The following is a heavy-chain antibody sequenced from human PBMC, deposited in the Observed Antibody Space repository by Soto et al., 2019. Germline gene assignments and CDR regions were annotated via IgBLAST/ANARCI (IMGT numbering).Heavy chain of an antibody. CDR3: ARGLGRRNKYDFWSGYDPYYYYYYMDV. J-gene: IGHJ6*03. V-gene: IGHV1-8*01. Sequence: ASVKVSCKASGYTFTSYDINWVRQATGQGLEWMGWMNPNSGNTGYAQKFQGRVTMTRNTSISTAYMELSSLRSEDTAVYYCARGLGRRNKYDFWSGYDPYYYYYYMDVWGKGTTVTVSS. CDR1: GYTFTSYD. D-gene: IGHD3-3*01. CDR2: MNPNSGNT.